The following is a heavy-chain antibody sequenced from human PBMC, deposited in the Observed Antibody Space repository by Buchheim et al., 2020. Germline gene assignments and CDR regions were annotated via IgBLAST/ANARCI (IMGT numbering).Heavy chain of an antibody. CDR1: GGSITSSHW. V-gene: IGHV4-4*02. D-gene: IGHD2-2*01. CDR2: IYHTGST. Sequence: QVQLQESGPGLVKPSGTLSLTCAVSGGSITSSHWWTWVRQPPGMGLEWIGEIYHTGSTNYRPSLASRVTILVDRSKNQFSLTLRSVTAADTGFYYCARDPSSSATFDSWGQGTL. J-gene: IGHJ5*01. CDR3: ARDPSSSATFDS.